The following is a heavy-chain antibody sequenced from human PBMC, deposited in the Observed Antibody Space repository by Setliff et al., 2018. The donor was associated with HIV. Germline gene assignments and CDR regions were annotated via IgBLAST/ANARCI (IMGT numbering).Heavy chain of an antibody. CDR1: GFAFSTYG. V-gene: IGHV3-30*02. J-gene: IGHJ4*02. Sequence: GSLRLSCAASGFAFSTYGMHWVRQPPGKGLEWVAFVWSDESKKFYADSVKGRFTISRDNSRNTLYLQMNSLRIEDTAVYYCSGIVVGPFVDCWGQGTLVTAPQ. CDR2: VWSDESKK. D-gene: IGHD2-15*01. CDR3: SGIVVGPFVDC.